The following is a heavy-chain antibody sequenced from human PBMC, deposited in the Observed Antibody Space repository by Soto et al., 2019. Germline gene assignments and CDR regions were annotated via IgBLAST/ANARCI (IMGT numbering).Heavy chain of an antibody. CDR3: ARGFYDRAGYSNPFDT. CDR2: IYYSGST. V-gene: IGHV4-59*08. J-gene: IGHJ4*01. Sequence: PSETLSITCTVYGGSLSRYYWCWIRQPPGKGLEWIGYIYYSGSTNYNPSLKSRVTISVDTSKNQFSLKLSSVTAADTAVYYCARGFYDRAGYSNPFDTWRHGTLFTVSS. D-gene: IGHD3-22*01. CDR1: GGSLSRYY.